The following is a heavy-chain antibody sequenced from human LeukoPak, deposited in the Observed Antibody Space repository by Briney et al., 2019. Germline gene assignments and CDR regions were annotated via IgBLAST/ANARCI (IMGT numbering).Heavy chain of an antibody. CDR2: IWYDGSDE. CDR3: ARAGDAFDL. V-gene: IGHV3-33*01. J-gene: IGHJ3*01. Sequence: GGSLRLSCTASGFTFSSYGMHWVRQAPGKGLEWVAVIWYDGSDEYYTDSVKGRFTIFRDNSKNTLYLQMNSLRAEDTAIYYCARAGDAFDLWGQGTMVTVSS. CDR1: GFTFSSYG.